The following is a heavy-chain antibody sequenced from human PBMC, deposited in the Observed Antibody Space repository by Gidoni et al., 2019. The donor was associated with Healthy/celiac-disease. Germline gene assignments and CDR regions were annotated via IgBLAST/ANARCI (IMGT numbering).Heavy chain of an antibody. Sequence: QVQLVESGGGVVQPGRSLRLSCAASGFTFSSDGMNWVRQAPGKGLEWVAVIWYDGSNKYYADSVKGRFTISRDNSKNTLYLQMNSLRAEDTAVYYCAREGYCSGGSCYSYWFDPWGQGTLVTVSS. V-gene: IGHV3-33*01. CDR2: IWYDGSNK. CDR3: AREGYCSGGSCYSYWFDP. CDR1: GFTFSSDG. J-gene: IGHJ5*02. D-gene: IGHD2-15*01.